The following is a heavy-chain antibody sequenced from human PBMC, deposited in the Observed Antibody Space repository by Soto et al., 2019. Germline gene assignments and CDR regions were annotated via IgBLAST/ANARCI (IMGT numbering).Heavy chain of an antibody. D-gene: IGHD3-3*01. CDR1: GFTFSSYS. CDR3: ARFPPFGVVPGFDY. CDR2: ISSISSTI. Sequence: EVQLVESGGGLVQPGGSLRLSCAASGFTFSSYSMNWVRQAPGKGLEWVSYISSISSTIYYADSVKGRFTISRDNAKDSLYLQMNSLRAEDRSVYYCARFPPFGVVPGFDYWGQGTLVTVSS. V-gene: IGHV3-48*01. J-gene: IGHJ4*02.